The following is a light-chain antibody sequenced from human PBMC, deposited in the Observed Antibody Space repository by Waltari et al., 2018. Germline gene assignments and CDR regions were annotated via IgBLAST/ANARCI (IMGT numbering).Light chain of an antibody. CDR1: QSVTSSY. CDR2: SAS. CDR3: QQYGSSPPT. V-gene: IGKV3-20*01. Sequence: EIVLTQSPGTLSLSPGERVTLSCRASQSVTSSYLAWYQQKPGQAPRLLIYSASNRATGIPDRFSGSGSGTDFTLTISRPEPEDFAVYCCQQYGSSPPTFGQGTKVEIK. J-gene: IGKJ1*01.